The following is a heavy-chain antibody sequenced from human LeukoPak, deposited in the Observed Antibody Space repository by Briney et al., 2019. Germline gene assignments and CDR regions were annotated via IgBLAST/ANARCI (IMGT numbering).Heavy chain of an antibody. D-gene: IGHD2-15*01. CDR1: GFPVSANY. CDR3: AREGWQELGHYFDY. J-gene: IGHJ4*02. CDR2: IHSDGST. V-gene: IGHV3-53*01. Sequence: GGSLRLSCAASGFPVSANYMTWVRQAPQKGLEWVSTIHSDGSTYYVDSVKGRFIISRDISQNTVYLEMNSLTAEDAAVYFCAREGWQELGHYFDYWGQGTVATVSS.